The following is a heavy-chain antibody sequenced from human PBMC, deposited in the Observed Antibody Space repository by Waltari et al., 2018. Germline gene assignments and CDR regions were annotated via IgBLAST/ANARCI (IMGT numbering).Heavy chain of an antibody. CDR2: ISYSGST. V-gene: IGHV4-39*01. CDR1: GGSISSSSYY. D-gene: IGHD2-21*02. CDR3: ARHEGGAGDTDFDY. J-gene: IGHJ4*02. Sequence: QLQLQESGPGLVKPSETLSLTCTVSGGSISSSSYYWGWIRQPPGKWLEWIGSISYSGSTYYNPSLKIRVTISVDTSKNQFSLKLSSVTAADTAVYYCARHEGGAGDTDFDYWGQGTLVTVSS.